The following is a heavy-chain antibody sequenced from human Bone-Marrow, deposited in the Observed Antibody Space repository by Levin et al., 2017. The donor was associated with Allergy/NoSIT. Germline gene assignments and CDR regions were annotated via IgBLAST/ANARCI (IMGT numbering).Heavy chain of an antibody. Sequence: KTSETLSLTCSVSGASITSGDHYWSWIRQSPGKGLEWIGYIYYSGSTYYNPSLMTRITISLDPSKNHFSLKLRSVTVADTAVYYCASLSYYYGAGTHTDEDYWGQGDLVIVSS. CDR2: IYYSGST. V-gene: IGHV4-30-4*01. CDR3: ASLSYYYGAGTHTDEDY. J-gene: IGHJ4*02. D-gene: IGHD3-10*01. CDR1: GASITSGDHY.